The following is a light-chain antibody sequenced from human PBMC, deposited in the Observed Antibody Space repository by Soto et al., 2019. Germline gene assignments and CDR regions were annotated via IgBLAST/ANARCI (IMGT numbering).Light chain of an antibody. Sequence: DIQMTQSPSTLSSSVGDGVSVAWRASQSVSSWLAWYQQKPGRAPKLVIYNVSTLESGVPSRFSGTGSGTEFTLTISSLQPDDFATYYCQQYNDYSRTFGQGTKVDI. CDR3: QQYNDYSRT. J-gene: IGKJ1*01. CDR2: NVS. V-gene: IGKV1-5*01. CDR1: QSVSSW.